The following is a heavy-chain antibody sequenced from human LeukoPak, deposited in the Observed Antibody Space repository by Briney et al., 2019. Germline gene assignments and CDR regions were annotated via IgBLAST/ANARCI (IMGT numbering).Heavy chain of an antibody. V-gene: IGHV4-34*01. Sequence: PSETLSLTCAVYGGSFSGYYWSWIRQPPGKGLEWIGEINHSGSTNYNPSLKSRVTISVDTSKNQFSLKLSSVTAADTAVYYCARHPNLFYFDYWGQGTLVTVSS. D-gene: IGHD1-7*01. J-gene: IGHJ4*02. CDR3: ARHPNLFYFDY. CDR2: INHSGST. CDR1: GGSFSGYY.